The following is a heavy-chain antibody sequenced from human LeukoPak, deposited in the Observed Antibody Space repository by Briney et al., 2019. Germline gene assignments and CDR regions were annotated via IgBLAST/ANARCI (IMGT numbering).Heavy chain of an antibody. CDR2: INHSGST. V-gene: IGHV4-34*01. CDR3: ARSEYDYVWGSDRYSPYYFDY. J-gene: IGHJ4*02. CDR1: GGSFSGYY. D-gene: IGHD3-16*02. Sequence: PSETLSLTCAVYGGSFSGYYWSWIRQPPGKGLEWIGEINHSGSTNYNPSLKSRVTISIDTSKNQFSLKLSSVTAADTAVYYCARSEYDYVWGSDRYSPYYFDYWGQGTLVTVSS.